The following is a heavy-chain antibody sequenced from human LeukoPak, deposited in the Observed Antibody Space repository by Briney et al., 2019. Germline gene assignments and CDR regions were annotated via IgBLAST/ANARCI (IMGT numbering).Heavy chain of an antibody. CDR2: ISGSSATT. Sequence: PGGSLRLSCAASGFRFSDYNMTWVRQVPGKGLEWVSYISGSSATTYYADSVKGRFTISRDNAKNSMYLQMNSLRAEDTAVYYCAKDLYYGDYLGGWDYWGQGTLVTVSS. D-gene: IGHD4-17*01. V-gene: IGHV3-48*01. CDR3: AKDLYYGDYLGGWDY. CDR1: GFRFSDYN. J-gene: IGHJ4*02.